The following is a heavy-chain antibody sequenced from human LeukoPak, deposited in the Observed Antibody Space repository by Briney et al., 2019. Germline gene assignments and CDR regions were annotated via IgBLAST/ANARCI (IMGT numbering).Heavy chain of an antibody. CDR3: AKDSGNWGIDC. CDR2: IRYDGYSI. Sequence: GGSLRLSCEVSGFTFSTYDMHWVRQAPGKGLEWVAYIRYDGYSIHYGDSAKGRFNISRDNSKNAVYLQMNSLRTEDTAVYHCAKDSGNWGIDCWGQGTLVTVSS. D-gene: IGHD3-16*01. J-gene: IGHJ4*02. V-gene: IGHV3-30*02. CDR1: GFTFSTYD.